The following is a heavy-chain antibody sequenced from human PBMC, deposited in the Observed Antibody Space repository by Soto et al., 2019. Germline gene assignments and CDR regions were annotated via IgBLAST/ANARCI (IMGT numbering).Heavy chain of an antibody. J-gene: IGHJ6*02. CDR2: ISYDGSNK. Sequence: QVQLVESGGGVVQPGRSLRLSCAASGFTFSSYAMHWVRQAPGKGLEWVAVISYDGSNKYYADSVKGRFTISRDNSKNTLSLQMNSLRAEDTAVYYCASGRYCSSTSCYAYYYYGMDVWGQGTTVTVSS. CDR1: GFTFSSYA. CDR3: ASGRYCSSTSCYAYYYYGMDV. V-gene: IGHV3-30-3*01. D-gene: IGHD2-2*01.